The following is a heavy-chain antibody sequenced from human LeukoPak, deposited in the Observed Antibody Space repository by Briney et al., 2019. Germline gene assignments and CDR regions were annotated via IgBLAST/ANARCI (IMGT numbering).Heavy chain of an antibody. CDR2: IYYSGST. V-gene: IGHV4-59*12. CDR1: GGSISSYY. CDR3: ARGYGDNSGAFDI. D-gene: IGHD4-23*01. J-gene: IGHJ3*02. Sequence: SETLSLTCTVSGGSISSYYWSWIRQPPGKGLEWIGYIYYSGSTNYNPSLKSRVTISVDTSKNQFSLKLSSVTAADTAVYYCARGYGDNSGAFDIWGQGTMVTVSS.